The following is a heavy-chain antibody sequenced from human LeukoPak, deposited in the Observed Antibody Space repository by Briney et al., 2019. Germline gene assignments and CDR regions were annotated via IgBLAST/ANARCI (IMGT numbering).Heavy chain of an antibody. CDR2: IYPGDSDT. J-gene: IGHJ3*02. CDR3: ASASGYYYDSSGYYPGRAFDI. Sequence: PGESLKISCKGSGYSFTSYWIGWVRQMPGKGLEWMGIIYPGDSDTRYSPSFQGQVTISADKSIGTAYLQWSSLKASDTAMYYCASASGYYYDSSGYYPGRAFDIWGQGTMVTVSS. V-gene: IGHV5-51*01. CDR1: GYSFTSYW. D-gene: IGHD3-22*01.